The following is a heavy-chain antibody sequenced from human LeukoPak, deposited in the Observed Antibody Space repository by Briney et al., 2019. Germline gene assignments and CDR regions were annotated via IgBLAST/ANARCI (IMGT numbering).Heavy chain of an antibody. CDR2: ISGSGGST. V-gene: IGHV3-23*01. D-gene: IGHD1-26*01. CDR3: ARGWDYFDY. J-gene: IGHJ4*02. Sequence: LPGGSLRLSCAASGFIVSSNYMSWVRQAPGKGLEWVSAISGSGGSTYYADSVKGRFTISRDNAKNSLYLQMNSLRAEDTAVYYCARGWDYFDYWGQGTLVTVSS. CDR1: GFIVSSNY.